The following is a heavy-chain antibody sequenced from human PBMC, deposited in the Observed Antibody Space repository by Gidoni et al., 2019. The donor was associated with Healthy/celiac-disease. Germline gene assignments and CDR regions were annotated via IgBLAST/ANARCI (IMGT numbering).Heavy chain of an antibody. D-gene: IGHD2-15*01. J-gene: IGHJ2*01. CDR2: IYYSGST. CDR1: GGSISSGGYY. Sequence: QVQLQESGPGLVKPSQTLSLTCTVSGGSISSGGYYWSWIRQHPGKGLEWIGYIYYSGSTYYNPSLKSRVTISVDTSKNQFSLKLSSVTAADTAVYYCARGASGCSGGSCYRSYWYFDLWGRGTLVTVSS. CDR3: ARGASGCSGGSCYRSYWYFDL. V-gene: IGHV4-31*03.